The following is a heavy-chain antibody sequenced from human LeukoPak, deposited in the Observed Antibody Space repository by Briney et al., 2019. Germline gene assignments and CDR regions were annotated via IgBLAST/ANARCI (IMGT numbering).Heavy chain of an antibody. CDR1: RFTLSTYW. CDR3: ARGSDGWAGWFDP. D-gene: IGHD5-24*01. J-gene: IGHJ5*02. V-gene: IGHV3-7*01. CDR2: IKQDGSQE. Sequence: GGSLRLSCAASRFTLSTYWMSWVRQAPGKGLEWVAHIKQDGSQEYYVDSVKGRFTISRDNSKNTLYLQMNSLRAEDTAVYYCARGSDGWAGWFDPWGQGTLVTVSS.